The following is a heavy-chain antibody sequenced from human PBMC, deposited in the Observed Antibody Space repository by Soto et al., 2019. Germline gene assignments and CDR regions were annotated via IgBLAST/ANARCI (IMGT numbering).Heavy chain of an antibody. CDR2: IYHSGST. V-gene: IGHV4-30-2*01. CDR3: AKAGGLGAVAADY. D-gene: IGHD6-19*01. Sequence: QLQLQESGSGLVKPSQTLSLTCAVSGGSISSVGYSWSWIRQPPGNGLEWIGYIYHSGSTYYNPSLKSRVTISVARSKNQFSLKLSSVTAADTAVYYCAKAGGLGAVAADYWGQGTLVTVSS. J-gene: IGHJ4*02. CDR1: GGSISSVGYS.